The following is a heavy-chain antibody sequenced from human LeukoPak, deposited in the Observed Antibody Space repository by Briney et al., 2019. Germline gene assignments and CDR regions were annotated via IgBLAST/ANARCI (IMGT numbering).Heavy chain of an antibody. J-gene: IGHJ3*02. Sequence: GGSLRLSCAAAGFSFSSHWMHWVRQAPGKGLVWVSRINSDGSSISYADSVKGRFTIFRDNAKNTLYLQMNSLRAEDTAVYYCVSSEWYAAFDIWGQGTIVTVSS. CDR1: GFSFSSHW. D-gene: IGHD6-19*01. CDR2: INSDGSSI. V-gene: IGHV3-74*01. CDR3: VSSEWYAAFDI.